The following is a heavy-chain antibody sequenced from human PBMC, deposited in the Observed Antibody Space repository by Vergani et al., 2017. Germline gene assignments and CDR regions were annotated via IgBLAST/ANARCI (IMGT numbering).Heavy chain of an antibody. CDR3: TTRSYSSSWYFDY. J-gene: IGHJ4*02. CDR2: IKSKTDGGTT. V-gene: IGHV3-15*01. Sequence: EVQLVESGGGLVKPGGSLRLSCAASGFTFSSYSMNWVRQAPGKGLEWVGRIKSKTDGGTTDYAAPVKGRFTISRDDSKNTLYLQMNSLKTEDTAVYCCTTRSYSSSWYFDYWGQGTLVTVSS. D-gene: IGHD6-13*01. CDR1: GFTFSSYS.